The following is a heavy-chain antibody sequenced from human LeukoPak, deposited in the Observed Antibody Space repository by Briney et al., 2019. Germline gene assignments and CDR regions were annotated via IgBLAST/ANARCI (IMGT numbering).Heavy chain of an antibody. D-gene: IGHD3-10*01. CDR1: GFTFSSYS. J-gene: IGHJ4*02. CDR2: ITSGVGIT. Sequence: QSGGSLRLSCAASGFTFSSYSMNWVRQAPGKGLEWVSIITSGVGITYYADSVKGRFTISRDNSKNTLYLQMNSLRAEDTAVYYCAKGDYYDFDYWGQGTLVTVSS. V-gene: IGHV3-23*01. CDR3: AKGDYYDFDY.